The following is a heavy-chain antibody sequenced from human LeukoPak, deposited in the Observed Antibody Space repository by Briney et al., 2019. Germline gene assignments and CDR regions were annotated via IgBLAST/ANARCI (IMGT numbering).Heavy chain of an antibody. CDR2: INQDGSRN. CDR3: ARNRGWQQFDY. V-gene: IGHV3-7*01. J-gene: IGHJ4*02. Sequence: GGSLRLSCAGSGFTFSDYWMDWVRQAPGKGLEWVANINQDGSRNTYLESVMGRFTISRDNAKNSLYLQMSHLRVEDTAVYYCARNRGWQQFDYWGQGTLVIVSS. D-gene: IGHD5-24*01. CDR1: GFTFSDYW.